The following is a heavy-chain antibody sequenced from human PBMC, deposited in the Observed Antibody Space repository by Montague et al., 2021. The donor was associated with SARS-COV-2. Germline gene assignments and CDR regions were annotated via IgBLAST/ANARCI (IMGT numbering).Heavy chain of an antibody. Sequence: SETLSLTCAVSGGSIAGFSWSWVRQPAGKGLEWIGRVTTSGTTNXXPSLRSRVTTSVDTSKNQFSLNLNSVTAADTAIYYCARTPTRPLSLDSWGQGTLVTVSS. CDR3: ARTPTRPLSLDS. J-gene: IGHJ4*02. CDR1: GGSIAGFS. D-gene: IGHD6-6*01. V-gene: IGHV4-4*07. CDR2: VTTSGTT.